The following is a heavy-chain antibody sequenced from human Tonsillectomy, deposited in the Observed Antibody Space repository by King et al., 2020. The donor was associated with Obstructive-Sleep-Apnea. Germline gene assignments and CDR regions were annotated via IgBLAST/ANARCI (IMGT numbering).Heavy chain of an antibody. J-gene: IGHJ6*02. CDR2: IRSKGYGGTT. D-gene: IGHD2-15*01. CDR3: TSYCSGGSCSVFYYYGMDV. CDR1: ELTFGDYT. V-gene: IGHV3-49*03. Sequence: VQLVESGGGLVQPGRSLRLSCTASELTFGDYTMSWFRQAPGKGLEWVGLIRSKGYGGTTEYAASVKGRFTISTDDSKTIAYLQMNSLKTEDTAVYYCTSYCSGGSCSVFYYYGMDVWGQGTTVTVSS.